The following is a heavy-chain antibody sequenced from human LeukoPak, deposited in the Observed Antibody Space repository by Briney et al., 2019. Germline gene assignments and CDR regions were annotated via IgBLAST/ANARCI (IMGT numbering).Heavy chain of an antibody. CDR3: AREASDAFDI. J-gene: IGHJ3*02. Sequence: PGGSLRLSCAASGFTFSSYGMHWVRQAPGKGLEWVAMTSFDGRYKNYADSVKGRFTISRDNSKNTLFLQMNSLRAEDTAVYYCAREASDAFDIWGQGTMATVSS. CDR2: TSFDGRYK. V-gene: IGHV3-30*03. CDR1: GFTFSSYG.